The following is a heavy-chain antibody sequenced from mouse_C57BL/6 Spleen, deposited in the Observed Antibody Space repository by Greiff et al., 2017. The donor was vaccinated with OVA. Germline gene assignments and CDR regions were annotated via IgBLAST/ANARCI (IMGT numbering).Heavy chain of an antibody. CDR2: INPYNGGT. J-gene: IGHJ4*01. D-gene: IGHD2-5*01. CDR1: GYTFTDYY. CDR3: ARAYYSNSDYAMDY. Sequence: EVKLQESGPVLVKPGASVKMSCKASGYTFTDYYMNWVKQSHGKSLEWIGVINPYNGGTSYNQKFKGKATLTVDKSSSTAYMELNSLTSEDSAVYYCARAYYSNSDYAMDYWGQGTSVTVSS. V-gene: IGHV1-19*01.